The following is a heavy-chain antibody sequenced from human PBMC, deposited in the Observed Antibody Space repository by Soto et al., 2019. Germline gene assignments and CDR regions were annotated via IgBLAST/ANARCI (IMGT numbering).Heavy chain of an antibody. Sequence: PGGSLRLSCAASGFTFSSYAMSWVRQAPGKGLEWVSAISGSGGSTYYADSVKGRFTISRDNSKNTLYLQMNSLRAEDTAVYYCAKGVHSGYEVDYYYYGMDVWGQGTTVTVSS. CDR3: AKGVHSGYEVDYYYYGMDV. D-gene: IGHD5-12*01. CDR2: ISGSGGST. J-gene: IGHJ6*02. CDR1: GFTFSSYA. V-gene: IGHV3-23*01.